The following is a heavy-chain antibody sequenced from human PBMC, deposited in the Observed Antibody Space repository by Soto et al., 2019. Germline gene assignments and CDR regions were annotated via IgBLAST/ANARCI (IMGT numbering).Heavy chain of an antibody. J-gene: IGHJ4*02. V-gene: IGHV1-46*01. Sequence: QVQLVQSGAEVKKPGASVKVSCKASGYTFTSYYMHWVRQAPGQGLEWMGIINPSGGSTSYAQKFQGRVTMTRDTSTSTVYMELSSLRSEDTAVYYCAREDFYGDYQLVFDYWGQGTLVTVSS. CDR2: INPSGGST. CDR1: GYTFTSYY. D-gene: IGHD4-17*01. CDR3: AREDFYGDYQLVFDY.